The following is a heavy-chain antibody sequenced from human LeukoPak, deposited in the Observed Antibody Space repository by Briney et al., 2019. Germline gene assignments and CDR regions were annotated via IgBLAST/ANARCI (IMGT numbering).Heavy chain of an antibody. Sequence: SETLSLTCTVSGRSIGSSSFYWGWIRQPPGKGLEWIGNIYYSGSTYYNPSLKSRVTIFIDKSKNQFSLNLTSVTAADTGVYYCARHASGYVGLDYWGQGTLVTVSS. V-gene: IGHV4-39*01. D-gene: IGHD5-12*01. CDR1: GRSIGSSSFY. CDR2: IYYSGST. J-gene: IGHJ4*02. CDR3: ARHASGYVGLDY.